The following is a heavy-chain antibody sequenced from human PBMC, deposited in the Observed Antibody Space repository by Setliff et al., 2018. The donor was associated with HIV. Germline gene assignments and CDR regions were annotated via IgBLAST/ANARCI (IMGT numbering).Heavy chain of an antibody. CDR3: ARAVFFASGNVWFDP. D-gene: IGHD3-3*01. J-gene: IGHJ5*02. CDR1: GGSIWSGSYY. Sequence: PSETLSLPCTVSGGSIWSGSYYWTWIRQPAGKGLEWIGHITASGGATYNPSVKSRVSISLGSPSSEFSLRLTSVSAADTAVYYCARAVFFASGNVWFDPWGPGALVTVSS. V-gene: IGHV4-61*09. CDR2: ITASGGA.